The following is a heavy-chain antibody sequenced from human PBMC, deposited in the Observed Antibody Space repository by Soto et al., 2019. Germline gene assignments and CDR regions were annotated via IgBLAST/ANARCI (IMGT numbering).Heavy chain of an antibody. CDR3: ATMGTPATGLYFFDY. D-gene: IGHD2-15*01. CDR1: GVSISSGNYY. Sequence: QVQLQESGPGLVKPSQTLSLTCTVSGVSISSGNYYWSWIRQPPGKGLAWIGFISYSGSTYYSTSLKSRVTISVDTSKSQFSLNLSFVTAADTSVYYCATMGTPATGLYFFDYWGQGSLVTVSS. CDR2: ISYSGST. J-gene: IGHJ4*02. V-gene: IGHV4-30-4*01.